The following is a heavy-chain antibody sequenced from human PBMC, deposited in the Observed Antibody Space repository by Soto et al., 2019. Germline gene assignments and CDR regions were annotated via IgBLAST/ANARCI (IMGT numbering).Heavy chain of an antibody. CDR1: GFTFDDYA. Sequence: PGGSLRLSCAASGFTFDDYAMHWVRRAPGKGLEWVSLISWDGGSTYYADSVKGRFTISRDNSKNSLYLQMNSLRAEDTALYYCAKDGGGYSSSWYSTYYYYGMDVWGQGTTVTVSS. D-gene: IGHD6-13*01. CDR2: ISWDGGST. V-gene: IGHV3-43D*04. J-gene: IGHJ6*02. CDR3: AKDGGGYSSSWYSTYYYYGMDV.